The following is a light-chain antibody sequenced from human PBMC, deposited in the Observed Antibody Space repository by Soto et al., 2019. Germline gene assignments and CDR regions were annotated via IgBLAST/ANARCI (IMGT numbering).Light chain of an antibody. J-gene: IGKJ1*01. CDR3: HQRQSWPRT. CDR2: QTS. V-gene: IGKV3-11*01. Sequence: EIVLTQSPATLSSFPGDRVTLSCRASQYINTRLAWYQHRPGHAPRLLIHQTSIRAAGIPARFSASGSGTDSTLTLSDVHPEAFALYYCHQRQSWPRTFGQGTKVDI. CDR1: QYINTR.